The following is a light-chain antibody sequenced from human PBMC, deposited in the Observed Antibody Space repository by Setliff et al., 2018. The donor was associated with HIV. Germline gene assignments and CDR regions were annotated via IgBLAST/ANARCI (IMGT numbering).Light chain of an antibody. Sequence: QSALTQPASVSGSPGQTITISCTGTSSDIGGYNYVSWYQQHPGEALRLIIYNVNNRPSGVSSRFSGSKSGNTASLSISELRAEDETDYYCSSYTSSSPPYVFGSGTKVTVL. CDR3: SSYTSSSPPYV. CDR1: SSDIGGYNY. V-gene: IGLV2-14*03. CDR2: NVN. J-gene: IGLJ1*01.